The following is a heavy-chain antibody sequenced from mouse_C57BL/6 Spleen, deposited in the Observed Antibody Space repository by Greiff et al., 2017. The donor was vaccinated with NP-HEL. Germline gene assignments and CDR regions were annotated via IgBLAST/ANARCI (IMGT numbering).Heavy chain of an antibody. D-gene: IGHD2-5*01. CDR2: IDPSDSET. J-gene: IGHJ3*01. V-gene: IGHV1-52*01. CDR1: GYTFTSYW. Sequence: QVQLQQPGAELVRPGSSVKLSCKASGYTFTSYWMHWVKQRPIQGLEWIGNIDPSDSETHYNQKFKDKATLTVDKSSSTAYMQLSSLTSEDSAVYYCARRSNYDWFAYWGQGTLVTVSA. CDR3: ARRSNYDWFAY.